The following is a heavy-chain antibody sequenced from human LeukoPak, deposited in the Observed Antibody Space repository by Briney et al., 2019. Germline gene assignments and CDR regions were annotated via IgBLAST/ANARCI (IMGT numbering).Heavy chain of an antibody. Sequence: PGRSLRVSCAASGFTFSSSVMHWVRQAPGKGLEWVAVISQDGSHENYADSVKGRFTISRDNSKNTLFLQMNSLRAEDTAVYYCVSRLYQLLLSGADADYWGQGTLVTVSS. CDR1: GFTFSSSV. CDR2: ISQDGSHE. D-gene: IGHD2-2*01. J-gene: IGHJ4*02. CDR3: VSRLYQLLLSGADADY. V-gene: IGHV3-30*03.